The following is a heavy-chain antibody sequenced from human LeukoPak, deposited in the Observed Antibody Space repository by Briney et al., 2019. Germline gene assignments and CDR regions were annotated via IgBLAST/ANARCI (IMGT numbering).Heavy chain of an antibody. V-gene: IGHV4-34*01. J-gene: IGHJ6*03. D-gene: IGHD3-10*01. CDR3: ARGQRGGRITMVRGAQLGYYMDV. CDR2: INHSGST. Sequence: AETLSITCAVYGGFFSGYYWSWIRQPPGKGLEGIVEINHSGSTTYNPSLKSRVTISVDTSKNQFSLKLSSVTAADTAVYYCARGQRGGRITMVRGAQLGYYMDVWGKGTTVTVSS. CDR1: GGFFSGYY.